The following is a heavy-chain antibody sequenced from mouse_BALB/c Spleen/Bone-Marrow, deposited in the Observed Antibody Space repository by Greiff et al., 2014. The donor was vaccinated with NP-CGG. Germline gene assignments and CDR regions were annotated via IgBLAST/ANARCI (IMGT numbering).Heavy chain of an antibody. CDR1: GFNVKDTY. CDR3: ANYYYGSSLFAY. Sequence: EVKLMESGAELVKPGASVKLSCTASGFNVKDTYMHWVKQRPEQGLEWIGRIDPADGNTKYDPKFQGKATITADTSSNTAYLQLSSLTSEDTAVYYCANYYYGSSLFAYWGQWTLVTVSA. J-gene: IGHJ3*01. V-gene: IGHV14-3*02. D-gene: IGHD1-1*01. CDR2: IDPADGNT.